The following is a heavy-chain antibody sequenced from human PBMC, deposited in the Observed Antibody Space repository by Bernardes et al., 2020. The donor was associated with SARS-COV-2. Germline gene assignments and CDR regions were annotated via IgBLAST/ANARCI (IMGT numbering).Heavy chain of an antibody. Sequence: GASLRLSCAASGFTFSSYSMNWVRQSPGKGLEWFSYIGSSSNAIYYADSLKGRFTISRDNAKNSLFLQVNSLRAEDTAIYYCARGDTDDYGDYFFDYWGQGTLVTVSS. CDR2: IGSSSNAI. CDR3: ARGDTDDYGDYFFDY. V-gene: IGHV3-48*04. CDR1: GFTFSSYS. J-gene: IGHJ4*02. D-gene: IGHD4-17*01.